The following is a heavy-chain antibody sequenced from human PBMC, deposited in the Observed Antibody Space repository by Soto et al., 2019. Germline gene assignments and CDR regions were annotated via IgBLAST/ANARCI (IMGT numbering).Heavy chain of an antibody. CDR3: AQTTGWPGFDF. D-gene: IGHD6-19*01. CDR1: GASVTSRY. J-gene: IGHJ4*02. Sequence: QVQLQESGPGLVKPSETMSLTCTASGASVTSRYWSWIRQSPGKGLEWIGHIYNGGSTKYNPSLKSRVIISVDMSRNQVSLKLTSVTAADTAVYYCAQTTGWPGFDFRGPGALVTVSS. CDR2: IYNGGST. V-gene: IGHV4-59*02.